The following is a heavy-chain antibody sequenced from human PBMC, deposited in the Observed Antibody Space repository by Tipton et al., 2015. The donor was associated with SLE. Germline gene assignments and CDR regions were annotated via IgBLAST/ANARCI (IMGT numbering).Heavy chain of an antibody. V-gene: IGHV4-31*03. CDR1: GGSISSGGYY. CDR3: ARPGSSGSYGAFDI. Sequence: TLSLTCTVSGGSISSGGYYWSWIRQHPGKGLEWIGYIYYSGSTNYNPSLKSRVTISVDTSKNQFSLKLSSVTAADTAVYYCARPGSSGSYGAFDIWGQGTMVTVSS. CDR2: IYYSGST. D-gene: IGHD1-26*01. J-gene: IGHJ3*02.